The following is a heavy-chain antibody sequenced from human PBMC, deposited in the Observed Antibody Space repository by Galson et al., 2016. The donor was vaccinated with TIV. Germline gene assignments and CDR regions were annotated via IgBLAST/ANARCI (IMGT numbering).Heavy chain of an antibody. CDR2: IIPIFGTA. V-gene: IGHV1-69*13. CDR3: ARRSAAITIFGVDYYYGMDV. D-gene: IGHD3-3*01. Sequence: SVKVSCKASGGTFSSYAISWVRQAPGQGLEWMGGIIPIFGTANYAQKFQGRVTITADESTSTAYMELSSLRSEDTAVYYRARRSAAITIFGVDYYYGMDVWGQGTTVTVSS. CDR1: GGTFSSYA. J-gene: IGHJ6*02.